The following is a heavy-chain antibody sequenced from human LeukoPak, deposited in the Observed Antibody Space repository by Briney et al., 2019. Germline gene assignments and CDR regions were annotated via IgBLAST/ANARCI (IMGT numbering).Heavy chain of an antibody. CDR3: ARDRGESSSWYGDYYYYYYMDV. D-gene: IGHD6-13*01. J-gene: IGHJ6*03. CDR1: GGSISSYY. Sequence: PSETLSLTCTVSGGSISSYYWSWIRQPAGKGLEWIGRIYTSGSTNYSPSLKSRVTMSVDTSKNQFSLKLSSVTAADTAVYYCARDRGESSSWYGDYYYYYYMDVWGKGTTVTISS. V-gene: IGHV4-4*07. CDR2: IYTSGST.